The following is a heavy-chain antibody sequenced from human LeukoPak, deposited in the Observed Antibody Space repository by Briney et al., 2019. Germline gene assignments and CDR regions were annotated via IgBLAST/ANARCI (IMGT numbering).Heavy chain of an antibody. Sequence: GGSLRLSCAASGFILSSYWMSWVRQAPGKGLEWVASIKEGGSEKYYVDSVKVRFTISRDNAKNSLYLQMNSLRAEDTAVYYCAREHYDSSGYYGYWGQGTLVTVSS. D-gene: IGHD3-22*01. V-gene: IGHV3-7*04. CDR2: IKEGGSEK. CDR3: AREHYDSSGYYGY. CDR1: GFILSSYW. J-gene: IGHJ4*02.